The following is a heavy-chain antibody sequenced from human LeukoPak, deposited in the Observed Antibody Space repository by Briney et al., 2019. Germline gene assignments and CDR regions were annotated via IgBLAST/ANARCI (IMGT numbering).Heavy chain of an antibody. J-gene: IGHJ3*02. Sequence: SETLSLTCAVSGGSISSSYWWSWVRQPPGKGLEWIGEGYHSGSTNYNPSLKSRVTISVDKSKNQFSLKLSSVTAADTAVYYCAGADCGGDCYSGRAFDIWGQGTMVTVSS. V-gene: IGHV4-4*02. CDR2: GYHSGST. CDR1: GGSISSSYW. CDR3: AGADCGGDCYSGRAFDI. D-gene: IGHD2-21*02.